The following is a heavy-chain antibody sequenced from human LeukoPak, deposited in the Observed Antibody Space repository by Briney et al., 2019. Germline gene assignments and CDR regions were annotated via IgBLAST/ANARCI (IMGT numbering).Heavy chain of an antibody. CDR1: GGSFSGYY. D-gene: IGHD5-18*01. J-gene: IGHJ5*02. V-gene: IGHV4-34*01. CDR3: ARHRSYGYGDNWFDP. Sequence: TSETLSLTCAVYGGSFSGYYWSWIRQPPGKGLEWIGEINHSGSTNYNPSLKSRVTISVDTSKNQFSLKLSSVTAADTAVYYCARHRSYGYGDNWFDPWGQGTLVTVSS. CDR2: INHSGST.